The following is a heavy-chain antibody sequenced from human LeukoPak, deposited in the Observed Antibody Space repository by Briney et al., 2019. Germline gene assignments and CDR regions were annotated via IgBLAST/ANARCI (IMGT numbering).Heavy chain of an antibody. CDR1: GFTFSNAW. CDR2: IKSKTDGCTT. Sequence: GGSLRLSCAASGFTFSNAWMRWVRQAPGKGVEWVGRIKSKTDGCTTDYAAPVKGRFTISRDDSKNTLYLQMNSLKTEDTAVYYCTTVGGYCSGGSCYGMDVWGKGTTVTVSS. J-gene: IGHJ6*04. V-gene: IGHV3-15*01. CDR3: TTVGGYCSGGSCYGMDV. D-gene: IGHD2-15*01.